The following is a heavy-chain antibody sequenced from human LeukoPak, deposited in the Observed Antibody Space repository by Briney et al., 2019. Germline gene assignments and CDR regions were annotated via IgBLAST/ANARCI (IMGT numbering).Heavy chain of an antibody. Sequence: GGSLRLSCAASGFTFSSYGMHWVRQAPGKGLEWVAFIRYDGSNKYYADSVKGRFTISRDNSKNTLYLQMNSLRAEDTAVYYCAKISRYSSGLSYYMDVWGKGTTVTVSS. CDR3: AKISRYSSGLSYYMDV. CDR1: GFTFSSYG. J-gene: IGHJ6*03. D-gene: IGHD6-19*01. CDR2: IRYDGSNK. V-gene: IGHV3-30*02.